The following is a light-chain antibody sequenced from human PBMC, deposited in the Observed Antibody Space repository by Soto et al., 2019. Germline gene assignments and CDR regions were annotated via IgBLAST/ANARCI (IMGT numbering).Light chain of an antibody. CDR2: GAS. V-gene: IGKV3-20*01. CDR3: QQYGSSPRT. J-gene: IGKJ1*01. Sequence: EIVLTQSPGTLSLSPGERATLSCRASQSVSSSYLAWYQQKPGQAPRLLIYGASSRATGIPDRFSGSGSGTDFNLPISRLETADLAVYYCQQYGSSPRTFRQGTRVEIK. CDR1: QSVSSSY.